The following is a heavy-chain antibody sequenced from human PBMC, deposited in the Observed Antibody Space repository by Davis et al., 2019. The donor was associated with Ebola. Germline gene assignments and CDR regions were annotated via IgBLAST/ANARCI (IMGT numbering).Heavy chain of an antibody. CDR3: ARLARAALIDYHYFDI. D-gene: IGHD4-11*01. J-gene: IGHJ2*01. V-gene: IGHV4-59*01. CDR2: MYYSGST. CDR1: GGSLSNYV. Sequence: SETLSLTCTVSGGSLSNYVWSWVRQPPGKGLEWIAYMYYSGSTSYNPSLKSRVTISLDTSKNQFSLKMTSVTAADTAMYYCARLARAALIDYHYFDIWGRGTLVTVSS.